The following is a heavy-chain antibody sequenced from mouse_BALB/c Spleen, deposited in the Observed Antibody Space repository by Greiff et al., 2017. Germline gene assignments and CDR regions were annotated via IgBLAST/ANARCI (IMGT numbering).Heavy chain of an antibody. Sequence: EVHLVESGGGLVKPGGSLKLSCAASGFTFSSYAMSWVRQSPEQRLEWVAEISSGGSYTYYPDTVTGRFTISRGNAKNTLYLEMSSLRSEDAAMYYCARVSDYAMDYWGEGTSGTVSS. CDR2: ISSGGSYT. V-gene: IGHV5-9-4*01. CDR1: GFTFSSYA. CDR3: ARVSDYAMDY. J-gene: IGHJ4*01.